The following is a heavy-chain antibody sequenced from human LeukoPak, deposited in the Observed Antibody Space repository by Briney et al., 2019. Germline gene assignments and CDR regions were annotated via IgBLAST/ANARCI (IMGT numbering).Heavy chain of an antibody. CDR1: GFTFDDYG. CDR3: AKDYYYDSVDY. Sequence: GGSLRLSCAASGFTFDDYGMSWVRQAPGKGLEWVSGINWNGGSTGYADSVKGRFTISRDNAKNSLYLQMNSLRAEDTAVYHCAKDYYYDSVDYWGQGTLVTVSS. D-gene: IGHD3-22*01. J-gene: IGHJ4*02. V-gene: IGHV3-20*01. CDR2: INWNGGST.